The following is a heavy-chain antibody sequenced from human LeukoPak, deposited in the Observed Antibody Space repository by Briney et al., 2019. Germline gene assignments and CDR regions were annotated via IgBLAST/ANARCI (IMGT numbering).Heavy chain of an antibody. CDR1: GFTFSSYA. D-gene: IGHD2-2*01. CDR3: AKNGPYCSTTSCYEGELPFDY. Sequence: GGSLRLSCAASGFTFSSYAMSWVRQAPGKGLEWVSVIYSGGSTYYADSVKGRFTISRDNSRDTLYLQMNSLRAEDTAVYYCAKNGPYCSTTSCYEGELPFDYWGQGTLVTVSS. J-gene: IGHJ4*02. CDR2: IYSGGST. V-gene: IGHV3-23*03.